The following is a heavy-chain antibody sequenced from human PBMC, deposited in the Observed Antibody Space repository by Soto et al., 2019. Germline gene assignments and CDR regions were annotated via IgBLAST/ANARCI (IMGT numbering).Heavy chain of an antibody. CDR1: GYTFTSFY. J-gene: IGHJ4*02. V-gene: IGHV1-46*01. CDR2: INPSGTTT. Sequence: GASVKVSCKASGYTFTSFYMHWVRQAPGQGLEWMGIINPSGTTTDYAQKFQGRFTISRDNARNSLFLQMTSLTPEDTAVYYCARDRAMATMTFDSWGPGSLVTVSS. D-gene: IGHD5-12*01. CDR3: ARDRAMATMTFDS.